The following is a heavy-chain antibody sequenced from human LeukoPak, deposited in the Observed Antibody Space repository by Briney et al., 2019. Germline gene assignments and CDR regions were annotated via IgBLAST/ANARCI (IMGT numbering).Heavy chain of an antibody. CDR1: GFTFSRYG. Sequence: TGGTLRLSCAASGFTFSRYGMSWVRQAPGKGLEWVSAISGSGISTYYADSVKGRFTISRDNSKNTLYLQMNSLRAEDTAVYYCAKDRYYDSSGYYGWFDPWGQGTLVTVSS. V-gene: IGHV3-23*01. CDR3: AKDRYYDSSGYYGWFDP. CDR2: ISGSGIST. D-gene: IGHD3-22*01. J-gene: IGHJ5*02.